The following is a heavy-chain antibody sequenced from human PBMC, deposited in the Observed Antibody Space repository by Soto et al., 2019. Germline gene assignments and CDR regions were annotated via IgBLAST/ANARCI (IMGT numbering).Heavy chain of an antibody. J-gene: IGHJ6*02. CDR1: GYTFSMSG. CDR3: AREGPRPYYYYGMDV. CDR2: ISGYNGNT. V-gene: IGHV1-18*01. Sequence: QVQLVQSGAEVKKPGASVKVSCKSSGYTFSMSGISWVRQAPGQGLEWMGWISGYNGNTNYEQKFQDRVTMTTDTSTTTAYMELRSPRSDDTAVYYCAREGPRPYYYYGMDVWGQGTTVTVSS.